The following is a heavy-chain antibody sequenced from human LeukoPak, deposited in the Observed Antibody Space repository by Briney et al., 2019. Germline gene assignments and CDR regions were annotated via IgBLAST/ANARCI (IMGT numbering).Heavy chain of an antibody. J-gene: IGHJ4*02. D-gene: IGHD2-2*01. V-gene: IGHV1-2*02. CDR1: GYTFTSYD. Sequence: ASVKVSCKASGYTFTSYDINWVRQAPGQGLEWMGWINPNSGGTNYAQKFQGRVTMTRDTSISTAYMELSRLRSDDTAVYYCARGLIVVVPAASFDYWGQGTLVTVSS. CDR3: ARGLIVVVPAASFDY. CDR2: INPNSGGT.